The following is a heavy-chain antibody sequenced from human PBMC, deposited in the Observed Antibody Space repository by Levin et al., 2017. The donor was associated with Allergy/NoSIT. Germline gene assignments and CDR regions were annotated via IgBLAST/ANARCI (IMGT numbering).Heavy chain of an antibody. CDR2: IYRGGTT. J-gene: IGHJ6*03. CDR3: ARRYYGLGTYYMDV. CDR1: FFPFLLPS. V-gene: IGHV3-66*01. Sequence: GGSLRLSFSSSFFPFLLPSLLFFLPSPLKGLAWVSLIYRGGTTYYADSVKGRFTISRDNSNNTLYLQMNSLRAEDTAVYYCARRYYGLGTYYMDVWGKGTTVTVAS. D-gene: IGHD3-10*01.